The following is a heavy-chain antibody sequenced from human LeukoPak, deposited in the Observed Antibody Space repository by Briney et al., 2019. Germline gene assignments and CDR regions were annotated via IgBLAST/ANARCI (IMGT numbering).Heavy chain of an antibody. CDR3: AKVRYSGSTRTTEVHFDY. D-gene: IGHD6-13*01. CDR2: IRYDETNK. CDR1: GFIFSGYG. V-gene: IGHV3-30*02. J-gene: IGHJ4*02. Sequence: PGGSLRLSCVASGFIFSGYGMHWVRQAPGKGLEWVAFIRYDETNKYYADSVKGRFTISRDNSKNTLYLQMNSLRTEDTAVYYCAKVRYSGSTRTTEVHFDYWGQGTLVTVSS.